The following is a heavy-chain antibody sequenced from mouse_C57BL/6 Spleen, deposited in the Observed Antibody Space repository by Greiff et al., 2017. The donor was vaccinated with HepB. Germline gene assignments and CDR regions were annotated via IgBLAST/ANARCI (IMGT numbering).Heavy chain of an antibody. CDR3: ARGGGITRY. V-gene: IGHV1-50*01. J-gene: IGHJ2*01. D-gene: IGHD1-1*01. CDR2: IDPSDSYT. CDR1: GYTFTSYW. Sequence: VQLQQPGAELVKPGASVKLSCKASGYTFTSYWMQWVKQRPGQGLEWIGEIDPSDSYTNYNQKFKGKATLTVDTSSSTAYMQLSSLTSEDSAVYYCARGGGITRYWGQGTTLTVSS.